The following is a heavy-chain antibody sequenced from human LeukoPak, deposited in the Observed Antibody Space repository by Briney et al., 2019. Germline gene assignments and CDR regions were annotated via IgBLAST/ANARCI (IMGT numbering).Heavy chain of an antibody. CDR1: GLTFSEYA. D-gene: IGHD3-3*01. Sequence: GGSLRLSCAASGLTFSEYAMSWVRQAPGKGLEWVSAISGSGGSTYYADSVKGRFTISRDNSKNTLYLQMNSLRAEDTAVYYCAKDLTIFGVVIILSYMDVWGKGTTVTVSS. J-gene: IGHJ6*03. CDR3: AKDLTIFGVVIILSYMDV. V-gene: IGHV3-23*01. CDR2: ISGSGGST.